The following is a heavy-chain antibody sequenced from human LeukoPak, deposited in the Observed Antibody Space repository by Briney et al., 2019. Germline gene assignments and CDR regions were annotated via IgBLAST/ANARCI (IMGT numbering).Heavy chain of an antibody. D-gene: IGHD3-10*01. CDR2: ISPSGDIT. CDR3: AKDDAWLRFGE. Sequence: GGTLRLSCTASGFTFSNHGMDWVRQAPGKGLEWVSGISPSGDITYYADSVKGRFTISRDNSKNTLYLEVISLTAEDTAVYYCAKDDAWLRFGEWSQGTLVTVSS. V-gene: IGHV3-23*01. J-gene: IGHJ4*02. CDR1: GFTFSNHG.